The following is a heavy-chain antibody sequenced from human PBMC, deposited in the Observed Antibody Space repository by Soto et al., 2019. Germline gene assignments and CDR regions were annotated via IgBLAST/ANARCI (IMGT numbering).Heavy chain of an antibody. V-gene: IGHV3-21*01. D-gene: IGHD4-17*01. Sequence: GGSLRLSCAASGFTFSRYNLNWVRQAPGTGLEWVSSISSSGNYIYYTHSVKGRFAISRDNSKNTLYLQMNSLRAEDTAVYYCAKDQGCTTVPTSMSAYYYYYGMDVWGQGTTVTVSS. CDR2: ISSSGNYI. J-gene: IGHJ6*02. CDR3: AKDQGCTTVPTSMSAYYYYYGMDV. CDR1: GFTFSRYN.